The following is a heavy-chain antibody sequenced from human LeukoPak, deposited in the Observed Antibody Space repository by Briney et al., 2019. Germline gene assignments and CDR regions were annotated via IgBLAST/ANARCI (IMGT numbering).Heavy chain of an antibody. Sequence: GGSLRLSCAGSGFTFSSSWMSWVRQAPGKGLEWVAHIKQDGSDKYYVDSVKGRFTISRDNAKNSLYLQLNSLRVEDTAMYYCARHSSGSYYTYWGQGTLVTVSS. CDR3: ARHSSGSYYTY. V-gene: IGHV3-7*01. CDR1: GFTFSSSW. D-gene: IGHD3-10*01. CDR2: IKQDGSDK. J-gene: IGHJ4*02.